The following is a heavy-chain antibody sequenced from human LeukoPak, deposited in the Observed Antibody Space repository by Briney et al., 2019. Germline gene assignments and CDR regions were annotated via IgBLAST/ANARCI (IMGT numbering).Heavy chain of an antibody. J-gene: IGHJ4*02. Sequence: ASVTVSCKTSGYTFTAHDIFWVRQAPGQGLEWMGWINPKTDYTYYSPKFQDRVTLTRDTSISTVYMELNRLTSDDTALFYCAVAPGDYWGQGTLVTVSS. CDR3: AVAPGDY. D-gene: IGHD2-21*01. V-gene: IGHV1-2*02. CDR1: GYTFTAHD. CDR2: INPKTDYT.